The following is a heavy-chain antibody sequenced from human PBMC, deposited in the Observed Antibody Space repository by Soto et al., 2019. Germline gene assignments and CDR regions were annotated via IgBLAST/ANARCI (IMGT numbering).Heavy chain of an antibody. J-gene: IGHJ6*02. CDR3: ARDHGYCSSTSCYMDYYYGMDV. Sequence: SVKVSCKASGGTFSSYAISWVRQAPGQGLGWMGGIIPIFGTANYAQKFQGRVTITADESTSTAYMELSSLRSEDMAVYYCARDHGYCSSTSCYMDYYYGMDVWGQGTTVTVSS. V-gene: IGHV1-69*13. CDR1: GGTFSSYA. D-gene: IGHD2-2*02. CDR2: IIPIFGTA.